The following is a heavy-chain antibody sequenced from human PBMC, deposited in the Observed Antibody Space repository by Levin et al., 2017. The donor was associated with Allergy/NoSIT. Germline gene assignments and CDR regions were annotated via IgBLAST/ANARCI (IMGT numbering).Heavy chain of an antibody. D-gene: IGHD3-10*01. Sequence: SCAASGFTFNTYAMHWVRQAPGKGLEWVAVISYHGSNKYYADSVKGRFSVSRDNSKNTLYLQMNSLGAEDSAVYYCAKDLGVYGSGSYNYMDVWGKGTTVTVSS. V-gene: IGHV3-30*18. CDR3: AKDLGVYGSGSYNYMDV. CDR2: ISYHGSNK. J-gene: IGHJ6*03. CDR1: GFTFNTYA.